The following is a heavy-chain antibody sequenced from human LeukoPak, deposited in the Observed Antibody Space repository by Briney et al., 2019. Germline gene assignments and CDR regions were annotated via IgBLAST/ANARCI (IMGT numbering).Heavy chain of an antibody. J-gene: IGHJ4*02. CDR3: ARGYSGSYGRFDY. D-gene: IGHD1-26*01. V-gene: IGHV4-59*01. CDR1: GGSISSFY. CDR2: IYYSGNT. Sequence: SETLSLTCTVSGGSISSFYWSWIRQPPGKGLEWIGYIYYSGNTNYNPSLKNRVTISVDTSKNQFSLKLSSVTAADAAVYYCARGYSGSYGRFDYWGQGTLATVSS.